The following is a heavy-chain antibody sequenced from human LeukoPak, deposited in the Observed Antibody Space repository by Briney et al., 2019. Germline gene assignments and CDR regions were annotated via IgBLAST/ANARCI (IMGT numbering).Heavy chain of an antibody. Sequence: GGSLRLSCAASGFIFSKYAMSWVRQAPGKGLEWVSAIGGSGGKTFYAESVKGRFTISRDISKNTLFLQMDSLRAEDTAIYYCAELGITMIGGVWGKGTTVTISS. J-gene: IGHJ6*04. CDR2: IGGSGGKT. D-gene: IGHD3-10*02. CDR1: GFIFSKYA. CDR3: AELGITMIGGV. V-gene: IGHV3-23*01.